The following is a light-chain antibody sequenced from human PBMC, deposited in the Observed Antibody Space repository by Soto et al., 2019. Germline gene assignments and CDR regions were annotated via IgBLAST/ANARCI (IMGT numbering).Light chain of an antibody. CDR1: SSDVGYYNR. Sequence: QSALTQPPSVSGSPGQSVTISCTGTSSDVGYYNRVSWYQQPPGTAPKLMVFEVSNRPSGVPDRFSGSKSGNTASLTISGLQAEDEADYYCSSYTTSSTLVFGGGTQLTV. CDR2: EVS. J-gene: IGLJ2*01. CDR3: SSYTTSSTLV. V-gene: IGLV2-18*02.